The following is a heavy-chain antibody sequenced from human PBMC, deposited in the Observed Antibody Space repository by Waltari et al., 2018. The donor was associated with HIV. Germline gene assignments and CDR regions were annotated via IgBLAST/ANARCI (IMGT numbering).Heavy chain of an antibody. CDR1: GDSSSSSY. J-gene: IGHJ4*02. Sequence: QVHLQESGPGLLKPSETLSLTCSVSGDSSSSSYWSWIRQPPGKGLEWIGYIYDSGSTNYNASLKSRVTISGDRSKTQFALKLTSVTAADTAVYYCARGERDGWGHYFDYWGQGILVTVSS. CDR3: ARGERDGWGHYFDY. D-gene: IGHD6-19*01. V-gene: IGHV4-59*01. CDR2: IYDSGST.